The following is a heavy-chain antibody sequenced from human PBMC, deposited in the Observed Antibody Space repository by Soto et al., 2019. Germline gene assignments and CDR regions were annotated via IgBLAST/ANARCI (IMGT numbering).Heavy chain of an antibody. CDR3: TRGHPSIYNY. CDR2: IKEDGSER. CDR1: GFTFSNYW. J-gene: IGHJ4*02. Sequence: PGGSLRLSCAASGFTFSNYWMSWVRQAPGKGLEWVANIKEDGSERYYVDSVKGRFTISRDNAKNSLYLQMTSPRPEDTAVYYCTRGHPSIYNYWGQGTLVTVSS. V-gene: IGHV3-7*01. D-gene: IGHD4-4*01.